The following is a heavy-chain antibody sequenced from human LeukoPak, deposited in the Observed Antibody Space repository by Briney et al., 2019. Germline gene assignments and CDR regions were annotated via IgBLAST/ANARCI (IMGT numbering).Heavy chain of an antibody. D-gene: IGHD1-26*01. CDR1: GGTFSSYA. V-gene: IGHV1-69*13. CDR3: AREGGAYSGSYFDY. J-gene: IGHJ4*02. Sequence: SVKVSCKASGGTFSSYAVRWGRQAPGQGLEWMGGIIPIFGTANYAQKFQGRVTITADESTSTAYMELSSLRSEDTAVYYCAREGGAYSGSYFDYWGQGTLVTVSS. CDR2: IIPIFGTA.